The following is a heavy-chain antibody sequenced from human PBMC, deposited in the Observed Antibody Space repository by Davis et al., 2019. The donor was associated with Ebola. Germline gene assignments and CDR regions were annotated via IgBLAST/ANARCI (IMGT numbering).Heavy chain of an antibody. J-gene: IGHJ4*02. Sequence: ASVKVSCKASGYSFTGYYMHWVRQAPGQGLEWMGRINPNNGDTNFAQKFQGRVTMTRDTSISTAYMELRSLRSDDTAVYYCARPYSGSGSYAYWGQGTLVTVSS. V-gene: IGHV1-2*06. CDR3: ARPYSGSGSYAY. CDR1: GYSFTGYY. CDR2: INPNNGDT. D-gene: IGHD3-10*01.